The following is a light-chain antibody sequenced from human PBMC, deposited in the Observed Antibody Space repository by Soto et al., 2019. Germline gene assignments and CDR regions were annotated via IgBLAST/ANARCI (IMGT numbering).Light chain of an antibody. CDR2: STF. Sequence: EIVLTRSPGTLSLSPGERATLSCRASQSDSSRFLAWYQQKPGQAPRLLIHSTFRRDTGIPDRFSGSGSGTDFTLTISRLEPEDYAVYYCQLYGSSWTFGQGTKVEIK. CDR1: QSDSSRF. V-gene: IGKV3-20*01. J-gene: IGKJ1*01. CDR3: QLYGSSWT.